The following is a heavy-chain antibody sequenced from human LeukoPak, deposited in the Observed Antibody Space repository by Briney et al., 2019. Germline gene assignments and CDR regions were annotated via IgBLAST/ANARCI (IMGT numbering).Heavy chain of an antibody. V-gene: IGHV4-39*02. CDR3: AREGLVGATHY. CDR1: GGSISSSSYY. J-gene: IGHJ4*02. Sequence: SETLSLTCTVSGGSISSSSYYWGWIRQPPGKGLEWIGSIYYSGSTYYNPSLKSRVTISVDTSKNQFSLKLSSVTAADTAVYYCAREGLVGATHYWGQGTLVTVSS. CDR2: IYYSGST. D-gene: IGHD1-26*01.